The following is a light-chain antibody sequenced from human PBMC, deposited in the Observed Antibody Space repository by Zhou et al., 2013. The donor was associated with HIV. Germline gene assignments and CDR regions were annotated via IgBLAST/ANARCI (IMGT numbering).Light chain of an antibody. J-gene: IGKJ3*01. CDR3: QQSYSTPFT. Sequence: DIQMTQSPPSLSASVGDRVTLTCRASQDISNFLVWFQQKPGKAPKLLIYAASSLQSGVPSRFSGSGSGTDFTLTISSLQPEDFATYYCQQSYSTPFTFGPGTKVDIK. V-gene: IGKV1-39*01. CDR2: AAS. CDR1: QDISNF.